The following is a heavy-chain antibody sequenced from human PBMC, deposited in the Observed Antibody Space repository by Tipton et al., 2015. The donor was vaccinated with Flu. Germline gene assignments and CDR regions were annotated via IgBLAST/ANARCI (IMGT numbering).Heavy chain of an antibody. J-gene: IGHJ6*03. CDR2: IYPSGST. CDR3: ARGPYYYHSYMDV. V-gene: IGHV4-39*01. Sequence: GLVKPSETLSLTCTVSSGSIRSTNYFCAWIRQPPGKGLELIGSIYPSGSTYYNPSLKSRVTISVDTSRSQFSLKLRSVTAADTAVYYCARGPYYYHSYMDVWGKGTTVTVSS. CDR1: SGSIRSTNYF.